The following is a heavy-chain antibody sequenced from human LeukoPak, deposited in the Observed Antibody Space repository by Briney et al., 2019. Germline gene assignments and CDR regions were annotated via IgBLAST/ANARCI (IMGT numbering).Heavy chain of an antibody. CDR1: GFTFSSYG. D-gene: IGHD1-1*01. J-gene: IGHJ6*03. CDR2: IRYDGSNK. CDR3: AKEYGYDYNYFYSMDV. Sequence: GRSLRLSSAASGFTFSSYGIHWVRQAPGKGLEWVAFIRYDGSNKYHADSVKGRFTISRDNSKNTVYLQMNSLRAEDTAVYFCAKEYGYDYNYFYSMDVWGKGTTVTISS. V-gene: IGHV3-30*02.